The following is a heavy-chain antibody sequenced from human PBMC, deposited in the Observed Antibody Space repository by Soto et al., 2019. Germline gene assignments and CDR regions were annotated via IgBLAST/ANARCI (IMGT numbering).Heavy chain of an antibody. D-gene: IGHD3-22*01. J-gene: IGHJ4*02. V-gene: IGHV4-30-2*01. Sequence: QLQLQESGSGLVKPSQTLSLTCAVSGGSISSGGYSWSWIRQPPGKGLEWMGYIYHSGSTYYNPSLKSRVTISVDRSKNQFSLKLSSVTAADTAVYYCATIYYDSSGYYRDYWGQGTLVTVSS. CDR3: ATIYYDSSGYYRDY. CDR2: IYHSGST. CDR1: GGSISSGGYS.